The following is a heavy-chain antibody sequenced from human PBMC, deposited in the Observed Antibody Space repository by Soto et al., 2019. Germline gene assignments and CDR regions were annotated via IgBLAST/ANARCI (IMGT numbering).Heavy chain of an antibody. CDR3: ARDTSEYSSGWPFDY. CDR2: ISSSTSYI. CDR1: GCTFSSYS. V-gene: IGHV3-21*01. J-gene: IGHJ4*02. Sequence: GALRLSCSASGCTFSSYSMNWVRQAPGKELEWVSFISSSTSYIYYSDSVKGRFTISRDNAKNSLYLQMNSLRAEDTAVYYCARDTSEYSSGWPFDYWGQGTLVTVSS. D-gene: IGHD6-19*01.